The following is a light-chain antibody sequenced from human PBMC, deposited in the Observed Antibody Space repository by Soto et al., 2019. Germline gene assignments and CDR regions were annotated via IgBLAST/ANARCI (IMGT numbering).Light chain of an antibody. Sequence: DIVVTQSPVSLPVTLGEPATLSCRASQRIGSDLAWYQQKPGQAPRLLIYHTSTRATGVPARFIGSASGTEFTLTITSLQSEDSAVYYCQHYNNWPLTFGGGTKVDIK. V-gene: IGKV3-15*01. CDR3: QHYNNWPLT. J-gene: IGKJ4*01. CDR2: HTS. CDR1: QRIGSD.